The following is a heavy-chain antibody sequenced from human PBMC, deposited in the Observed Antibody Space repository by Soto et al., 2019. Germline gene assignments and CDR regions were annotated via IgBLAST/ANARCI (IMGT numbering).Heavy chain of an antibody. CDR1: GYSFTSYW. CDR3: ARQRLWYSSSSDYYYGMDV. CDR2: IDPSDSYT. V-gene: IGHV5-10-1*01. D-gene: IGHD6-6*01. J-gene: IGHJ6*02. Sequence: GESLKISCKGSGYSFTSYWISWVRQMPGKGLEWMGRIDPSDSYTNYSPSFQGHVTISADKSISTAYMQWSSLKASDTAMYYCARQRLWYSSSSDYYYGMDVWGQGTTVTVSS.